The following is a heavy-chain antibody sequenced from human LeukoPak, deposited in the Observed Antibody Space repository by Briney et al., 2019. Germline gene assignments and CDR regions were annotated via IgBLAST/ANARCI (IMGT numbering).Heavy chain of an antibody. V-gene: IGHV3-23*01. CDR1: GFTFSSQA. J-gene: IGHJ6*02. D-gene: IGHD3-16*02. Sequence: GGSLRLSCVASGFTFSSQAMSWVRQAPGQGLEWVSAISGSGGGTYYADSVKGRFTISRDNSKNTLYLQMNSLRAEDTAVYYCAREGELSYYYYYGMDVWGQGTTVTVSS. CDR2: ISGSGGGT. CDR3: AREGELSYYYYYGMDV.